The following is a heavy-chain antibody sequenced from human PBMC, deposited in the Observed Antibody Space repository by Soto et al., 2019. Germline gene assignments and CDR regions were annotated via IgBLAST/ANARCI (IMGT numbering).Heavy chain of an antibody. V-gene: IGHV4-4*02. CDR1: GGSISSSNW. D-gene: IGHD1-7*01. CDR2: IYHSGST. J-gene: IGHJ4*02. Sequence: SETLSLTCAVSGGSISSSNWWSWVRQPPGKGLEWIGEIYHSGSTNYNPSLKSRVTISVDKSKNQFSLKLSSVTAADTAVYYCARVTITGTKYYFDYWGQGTLVTVSS. CDR3: ARVTITGTKYYFDY.